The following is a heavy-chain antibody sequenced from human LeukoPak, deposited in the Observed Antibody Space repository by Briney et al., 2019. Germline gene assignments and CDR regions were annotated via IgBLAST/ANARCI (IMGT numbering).Heavy chain of an antibody. J-gene: IGHJ4*02. CDR1: GGSFSGYY. CDR2: INHSGST. V-gene: IGHV4-34*01. D-gene: IGHD3-10*01. Sequence: SETLSLTCAVYGGSFSGYYWSWIRQPPGKGLEWIGEINHSGSTNYNPSLKSRVTISVDTSKNQFSLKLSSVTAADTAVYYCDGGLWFGELLDYWGQGTLVTVSS. CDR3: DGGLWFGELLDY.